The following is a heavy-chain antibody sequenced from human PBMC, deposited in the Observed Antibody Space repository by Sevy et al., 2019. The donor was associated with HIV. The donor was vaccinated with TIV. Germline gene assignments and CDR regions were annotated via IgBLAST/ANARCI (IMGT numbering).Heavy chain of an antibody. V-gene: IGHV3-21*01. D-gene: IGHD6-6*01. CDR2: ISSSSRYI. CDR1: GFMFSSDS. Sequence: GGSLRLSCAASGFMFSSDSMNWVRQAPGKGLEWVSSISSSSRYIHYADSVKGRFTISRDNAKNSLSLQMNSLRAEDTAVYYCAREGWGGAARPNYFDYWGQGTLVTVSS. CDR3: AREGWGGAARPNYFDY. J-gene: IGHJ4*02.